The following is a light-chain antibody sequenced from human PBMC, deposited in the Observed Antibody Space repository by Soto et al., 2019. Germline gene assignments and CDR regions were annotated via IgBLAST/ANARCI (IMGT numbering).Light chain of an antibody. J-gene: IGKJ4*01. V-gene: IGKV3-20*01. Sequence: IVLSQSPGTLSLSPGSRATLSCRASQSVSNNYLAWYQQKPGQAPRLLISGASSRETGIPARFSGSGSGTDFTLTISRLEPEDFAVYYCQQADSSPLTFGRGTKVDIK. CDR1: QSVSNNY. CDR2: GAS. CDR3: QQADSSPLT.